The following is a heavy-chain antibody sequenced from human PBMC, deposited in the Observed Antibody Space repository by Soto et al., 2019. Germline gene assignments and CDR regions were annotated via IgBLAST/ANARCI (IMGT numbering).Heavy chain of an antibody. CDR3: ERGWGYDSSTYYYAY. CDR1: GDILCSNSAA. CDR2: TYYRSKWYN. J-gene: IGHJ4*02. Sequence: QTFSLTCVIPGDILCSNSAAWNWIRQSPSRGLEWLGRTYYRSKWYNDYAVSVKSRITINPDTSKNQFSLQLNSVTPEDTAVYYCERGWGYDSSTYYYAYWGQGTLVTVSS. V-gene: IGHV6-1*01. D-gene: IGHD3-22*01.